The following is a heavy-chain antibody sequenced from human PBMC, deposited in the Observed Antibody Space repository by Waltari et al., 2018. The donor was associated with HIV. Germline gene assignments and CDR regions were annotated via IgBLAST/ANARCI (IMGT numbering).Heavy chain of an antibody. J-gene: IGHJ4*02. CDR2: INPNSGGT. V-gene: IGHV1-2*06. CDR3: TRLYYDSSGYKAPDY. D-gene: IGHD3-22*01. Sequence: QVQLVQSGAEVKKPGASLKVSCTASGYTFTGYYIHWVRQAPGQGLEWMGRINPNSGGTDYAQNFQGRVTMTRDTSISTAYMELSRLRFDDTAVYYCTRLYYDSSGYKAPDYWGQGTLVTVSS. CDR1: GYTFTGYY.